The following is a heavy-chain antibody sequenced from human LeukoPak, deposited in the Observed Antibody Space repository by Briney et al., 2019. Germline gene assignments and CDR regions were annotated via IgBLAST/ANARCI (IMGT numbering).Heavy chain of an antibody. Sequence: SKTLSLTCTVSGDSVSSGSYYWSWIRQPPGKGLEWIGYIYYSGSTNYNPSLKSRVTISVDTSKNQFSLKLSSVTAADTAVYYCARTDYGDDYWGQGTLVTVSS. V-gene: IGHV4-61*01. CDR2: IYYSGST. J-gene: IGHJ4*02. D-gene: IGHD4-17*01. CDR3: ARTDYGDDY. CDR1: GDSVSSGSYY.